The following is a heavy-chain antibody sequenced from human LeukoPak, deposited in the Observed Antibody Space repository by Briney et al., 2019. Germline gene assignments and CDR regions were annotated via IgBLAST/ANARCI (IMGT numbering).Heavy chain of an antibody. CDR3: SAYARNSEYFVS. CDR1: GGSISSYY. V-gene: IGHV4-59*01. D-gene: IGHD4-23*01. Sequence: SSETLSLTCTVSGGSISSYYWSWIRQPPGKGLEWIGYIYYSGSTNYNPSLKSRVTISVDTSKNQFSLKLSSMTAADTAVYYCSAYARNSEYFVSWGQGTRVTVSS. J-gene: IGHJ4*02. CDR2: IYYSGST.